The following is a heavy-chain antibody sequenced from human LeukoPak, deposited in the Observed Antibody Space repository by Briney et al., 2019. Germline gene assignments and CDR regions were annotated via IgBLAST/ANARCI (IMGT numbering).Heavy chain of an antibody. CDR2: ISYDGSKK. J-gene: IGHJ4*02. CDR3: ARVRAPHYYDY. Sequence: GSLRLSCAASGFSLSGYGMHWVRQAPGKGLEWVAVISYDGSKKYYADSVKGRSTISRDNSKNTQYLEMNSLKAEDTAVYYCARVRAPHYYDYWGQGTLVTVSS. CDR1: GFSLSGYG. V-gene: IGHV3-30-3*01.